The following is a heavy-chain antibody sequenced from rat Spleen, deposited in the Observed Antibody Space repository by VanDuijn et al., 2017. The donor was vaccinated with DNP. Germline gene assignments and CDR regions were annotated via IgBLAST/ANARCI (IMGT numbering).Heavy chain of an antibody. D-gene: IGHD3-8*01. CDR3: TSNPHIRTAAPFDY. CDR2: ITNTGDST. V-gene: IGHV5S13*01. CDR1: GFTFSNYG. Sequence: EVQLVESGGGLVQPGRSLKLSCAASGFTFSNYGMAWVRQAPTKGLEWVASITNTGDSTYYSDSVKGRFSLSRDNAQSTLYLQVNSLRSEDTATYYCTSNPHIRTAAPFDYWGQGVMVTVSS. J-gene: IGHJ2*01.